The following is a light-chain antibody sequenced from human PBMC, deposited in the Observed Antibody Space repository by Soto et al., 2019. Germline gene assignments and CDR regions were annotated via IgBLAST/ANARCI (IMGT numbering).Light chain of an antibody. CDR1: QSPSGW. V-gene: IGKV1-5*03. Sequence: DIQLTQSPSTLSASVGDRVIITCRASQSPSGWLAWYQQKPGKAPKLLIYKASTLQIGVPPRLGVSGSGTDSTATTTSLQTDDFAPYDYEEYNNYSWKFGQGTKVEIK. J-gene: IGKJ1*01. CDR3: EEYNNYSWK. CDR2: KAS.